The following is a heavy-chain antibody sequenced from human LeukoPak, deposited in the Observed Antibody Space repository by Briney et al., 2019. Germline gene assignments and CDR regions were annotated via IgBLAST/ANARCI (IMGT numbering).Heavy chain of an antibody. Sequence: PGGSLRLSCAASGFTFNHYGLSWVRQPPGKGLEWVSSIFPSGGEIHYADSVRGRFTISRDNSKSTLSLQMNSLRAEDTAIYYCATYRQVLLPFESWGQGTLVTVSS. J-gene: IGHJ4*02. CDR3: ATYRQVLLPFES. CDR1: GFTFNHYG. CDR2: IFPSGGEI. V-gene: IGHV3-23*01. D-gene: IGHD2-8*02.